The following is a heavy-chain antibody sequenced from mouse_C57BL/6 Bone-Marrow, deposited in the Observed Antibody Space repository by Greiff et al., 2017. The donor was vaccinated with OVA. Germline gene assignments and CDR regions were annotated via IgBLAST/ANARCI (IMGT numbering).Heavy chain of an antibody. CDR3: ARDWSWYFDV. V-gene: IGHV5-16*01. CDR2: INYDGSST. J-gene: IGHJ1*03. CDR1: GFTFSDYY. Sequence: EVMLVESEGGLVQPGSSMKLSCTASGFTFSDYYMAWVRQVPEKGLEWVANINYDGSSTYYLDSLKSRFIISRDNAKNILYLQMSSLKSEDTATYYCARDWSWYFDVWGTGTTVTVSS.